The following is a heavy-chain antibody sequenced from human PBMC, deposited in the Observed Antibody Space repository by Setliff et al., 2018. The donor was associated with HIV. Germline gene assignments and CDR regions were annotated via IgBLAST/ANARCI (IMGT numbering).Heavy chain of an antibody. J-gene: IGHJ3*02. V-gene: IGHV1-18*01. Sequence: ASVKVSCKASGYTFTTYAINWVRQAPGQGLEDMGWISTYNGHTSYARKFQGRVTMTTDTSTNTAYMELRTLRSDDTAVYYCAGGDYYVRGSYSPGGDVFDIWGRGTMVTVSS. CDR2: ISTYNGHT. D-gene: IGHD3-10*02. CDR3: AGGDYYVRGSYSPGGDVFDI. CDR1: GYTFTTYA.